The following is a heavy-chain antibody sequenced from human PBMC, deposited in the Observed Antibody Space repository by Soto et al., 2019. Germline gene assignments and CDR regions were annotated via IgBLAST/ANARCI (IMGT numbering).Heavy chain of an antibody. J-gene: IGHJ3*02. CDR3: ARVERGTATTVVDAFDI. Sequence: QVQLQQWGAGLLKPSETLSLTCAVYGGFVSSGSYYWSWIRQPPGKGLEWIGEMSHSGGTHFNPSLKSPVTISVETSKNQFSLKMGSVTAADTALYYCARVERGTATTVVDAFDIWGPGTMVTVSS. D-gene: IGHD1-1*01. CDR2: MSHSGGT. V-gene: IGHV4-34*01. CDR1: GGFVSSGSYY.